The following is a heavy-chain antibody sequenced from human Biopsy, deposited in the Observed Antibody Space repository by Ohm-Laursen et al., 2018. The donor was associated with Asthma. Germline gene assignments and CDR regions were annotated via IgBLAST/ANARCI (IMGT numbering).Heavy chain of an antibody. CDR1: GFTFGDYW. CDR2: IKQDGTEK. V-gene: IGHV3-7*01. D-gene: IGHD3-3*02. Sequence: SLRLSCAASGFTFGDYWMSWVRQVPGRGLEWVANIKQDGTEKNHVDSLKGRFTISRDNAKNSLYLQMNSLRAEDTAVYYCARTFHFWSPYHAEHYQLWSQGTLVTVSS. J-gene: IGHJ1*01. CDR3: ARTFHFWSPYHAEHYQL.